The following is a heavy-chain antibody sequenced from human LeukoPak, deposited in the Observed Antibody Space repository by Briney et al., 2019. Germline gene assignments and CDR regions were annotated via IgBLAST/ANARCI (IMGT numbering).Heavy chain of an antibody. Sequence: SETLSLTCTVSGGSVSSGSYYWSWIRQPPGKGLEWIGEINHSGSTNYNPSLKSRVTISVDTSKNQFSLKLSSVTAADTAVYYCARGGFGFGELVPSDWFDPWGQGTLVTVSS. D-gene: IGHD3-10*01. V-gene: IGHV4-39*07. CDR1: GGSVSSGSYY. CDR3: ARGGFGFGELVPSDWFDP. CDR2: INHSGST. J-gene: IGHJ5*02.